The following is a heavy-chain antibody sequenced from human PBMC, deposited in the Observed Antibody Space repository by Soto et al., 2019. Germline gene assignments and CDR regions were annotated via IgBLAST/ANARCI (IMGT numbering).Heavy chain of an antibody. CDR2: IYYTGST. CDR3: ARHAYSSVWYRYRIDY. D-gene: IGHD6-19*01. Sequence: SETLSLTCTVSGGSFSSDYWDWIRQPPGKGLEWIGYIYYTGSTNYNPSLKSRVTISVDTSKNQFSLKLSSVTAADTAVYYCARHAYSSVWYRYRIDYWGQGTVVTVSS. V-gene: IGHV4-59*08. J-gene: IGHJ4*02. CDR1: GGSFSSDY.